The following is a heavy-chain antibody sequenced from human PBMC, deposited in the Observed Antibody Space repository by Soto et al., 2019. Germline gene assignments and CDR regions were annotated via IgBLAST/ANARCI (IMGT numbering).Heavy chain of an antibody. CDR3: ARVLQGVVNWFDP. J-gene: IGHJ5*02. CDR2: IATYNSNR. D-gene: IGHD3-10*01. CDR1: GDTFTNFG. V-gene: IGHV1-18*01. Sequence: HLVQSGPEVNKPGASITVSCKTSGDTFTNFGLSWVRQAPGQGLEWMGWIATYNSNRNYAQKFQGRLTLTTDTSTSTAYMELKSLGYDDTAVYYCARVLQGVVNWFDPWGQGTLVTVSS.